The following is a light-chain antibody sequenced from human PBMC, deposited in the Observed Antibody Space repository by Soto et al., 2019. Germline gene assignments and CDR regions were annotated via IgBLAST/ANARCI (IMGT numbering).Light chain of an antibody. CDR2: GNN. CDR1: SSNIGAGYD. J-gene: IGLJ2*01. CDR3: QSYDSSLRV. Sequence: QLVLTQPPSVSGAPGQRVTISCTGSSSNIGAGYDVHWYQQLPGTAPKLLIYGNNNRPSGVPDRFSGSKSGTSASLAITGLQAEDEADYYCQSYDSSLRVFGGGTKLTVL. V-gene: IGLV1-40*01.